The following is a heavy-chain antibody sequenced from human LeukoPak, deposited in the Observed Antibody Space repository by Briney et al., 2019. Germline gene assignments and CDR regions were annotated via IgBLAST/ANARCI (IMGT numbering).Heavy chain of an antibody. V-gene: IGHV3-11*01. CDR2: ISSSGSTI. CDR3: ARDSYDSSGYPYYFDY. Sequence: PGGSLRLSCAASGFTFSDYYMSWIRQAPGKGLEWVSYISSSGSTIYNADSVKGRFTISRDNAKNSLYLQMNSLRAEDTAVYYCARDSYDSSGYPYYFDYWGQGTLVTVSS. D-gene: IGHD3-22*01. J-gene: IGHJ4*02. CDR1: GFTFSDYY.